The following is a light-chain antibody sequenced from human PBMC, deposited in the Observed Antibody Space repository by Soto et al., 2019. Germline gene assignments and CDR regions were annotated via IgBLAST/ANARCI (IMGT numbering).Light chain of an antibody. Sequence: EIVLTQSPGTLSLSPGERATLSCRASQSVRCNELAWYQQKPGQAPRLLIYGASSRATAIPDRVSGSGSGTDFTLTISRLEPDDFAVYYCQQYGSSPLTFGGGTKVEFK. J-gene: IGKJ4*01. V-gene: IGKV3-20*01. CDR3: QQYGSSPLT. CDR2: GAS. CDR1: QSVRCNE.